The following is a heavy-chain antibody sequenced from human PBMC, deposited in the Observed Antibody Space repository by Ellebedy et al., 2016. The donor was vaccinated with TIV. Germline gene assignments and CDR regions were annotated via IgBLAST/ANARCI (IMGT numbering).Heavy chain of an antibody. Sequence: AASVKVSCKASGYTFTSYGISWVRQAPGQGLEWMGWISAYNGNTNYAQKLQGRVTMTTDTSTSTAYMELRRLRSDDTAVYYCAGNPYCSSTSCYVAFDYWGQGTLVTVSS. CDR3: AGNPYCSSTSCYVAFDY. V-gene: IGHV1-18*01. D-gene: IGHD2-2*01. CDR2: ISAYNGNT. J-gene: IGHJ4*02. CDR1: GYTFTSYG.